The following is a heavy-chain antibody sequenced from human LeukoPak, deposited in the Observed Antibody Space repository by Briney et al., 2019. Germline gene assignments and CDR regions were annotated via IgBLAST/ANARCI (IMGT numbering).Heavy chain of an antibody. CDR2: VYPRGGRT. Sequence: GASVKVSCKASGYTFTSDNMHWVRPAPGQGLEWMGIVYPRGGRTHYAQKFQRRVTMTRDTSTSTVYMDLSSLRSEDTAVYYCARDGPGIHYWDQGTLVTVSS. J-gene: IGHJ4*02. CDR1: GYTFTSDN. D-gene: IGHD3-10*01. V-gene: IGHV1-46*01. CDR3: ARDGPGIHY.